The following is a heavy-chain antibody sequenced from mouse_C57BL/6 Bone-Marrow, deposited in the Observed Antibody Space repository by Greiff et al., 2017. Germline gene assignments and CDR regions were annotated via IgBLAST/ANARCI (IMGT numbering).Heavy chain of an antibody. CDR3: ARWAQLRPVDY. V-gene: IGHV3-6*01. CDR2: ISYDGSN. Sequence: EVKLVESGPGLVKPSQSLSFTCSVTGYSINSGYYWNWIRQFPGNKLEWMGYISYDGSNNYNPSLKNRIPITRDTSTNQFFLKLNAVTTEETATYSCARWAQLRPVDYWGQGTTLTVSS. J-gene: IGHJ2*01. CDR1: GYSINSGYY. D-gene: IGHD3-2*02.